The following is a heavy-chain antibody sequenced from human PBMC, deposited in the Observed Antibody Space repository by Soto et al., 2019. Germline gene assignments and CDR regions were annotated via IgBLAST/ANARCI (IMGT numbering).Heavy chain of an antibody. V-gene: IGHV3-30-3*01. CDR2: ISRDGSNK. J-gene: IGHJ4*02. Sequence: QVQLVESGGGVVQPGRSLRLSCATSGFTFSSYLIHWVRQTPDKGLEWVAFISRDGSNKYYADSVKGRFTISRDNSKNTLYLEMNSLRAEDTAVYYCARDDEGGSDCDLGYWGQGTLVTVSS. CDR3: ARDDEGGSDCDLGY. D-gene: IGHD3-10*01. CDR1: GFTFSSYL.